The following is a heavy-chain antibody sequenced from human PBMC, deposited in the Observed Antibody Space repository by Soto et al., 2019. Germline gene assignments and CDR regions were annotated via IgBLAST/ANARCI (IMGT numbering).Heavy chain of an antibody. CDR1: GFTFSSYW. J-gene: IGHJ4*02. V-gene: IGHV3-7*01. Sequence: EVQLVESGGGLVQPGGSLRLSCAASGFTFSSYWMSWVRQAPGKGLEWVANIKQDGSEKYYVDSMKGRFTISRDNAKNSLYLQMNSLRAEDTAVYYCASVAYDYIWGSYRTFDYWGQGTLVTVSS. CDR2: IKQDGSEK. D-gene: IGHD3-16*02. CDR3: ASVAYDYIWGSYRTFDY.